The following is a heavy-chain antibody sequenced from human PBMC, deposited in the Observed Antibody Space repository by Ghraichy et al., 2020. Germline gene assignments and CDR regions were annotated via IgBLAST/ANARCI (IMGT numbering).Heavy chain of an antibody. CDR2: ISSSSSYT. Sequence: LSLTCAASAFTFSDYYMTWIRQAPGKGLEWVSYISSSSSYTNYADSAKGRFTISRDNAKNSLYLQMNSLRAEDTAVYYCARGCRDAYNYGLGNWGQGTLVTVSS. CDR1: AFTFSDYY. CDR3: ARGCRDAYNYGLGN. J-gene: IGHJ4*02. D-gene: IGHD5-24*01. V-gene: IGHV3-11*06.